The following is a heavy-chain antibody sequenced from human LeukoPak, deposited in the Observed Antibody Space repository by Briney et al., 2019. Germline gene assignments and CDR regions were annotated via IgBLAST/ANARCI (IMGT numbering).Heavy chain of an antibody. CDR2: INPNSGST. V-gene: IGHV1-2*02. J-gene: IGHJ4*02. CDR3: ARGSIAVAGHGY. CDR1: GYTFTGHY. Sequence: GASVKVSCKASGYTFTGHYMHWVRQAPGQGLEWMGWINPNSGSTNYAQKFQGRVTMTRDTSISTAYMELSRLRSDDTAVYYCARGSIAVAGHGYWGQGTLVTVSS. D-gene: IGHD6-19*01.